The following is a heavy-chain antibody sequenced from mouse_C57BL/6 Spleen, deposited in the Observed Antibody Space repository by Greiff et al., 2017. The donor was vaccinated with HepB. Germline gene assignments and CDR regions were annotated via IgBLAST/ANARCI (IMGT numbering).Heavy chain of an antibody. D-gene: IGHD2-3*01. CDR2: IDPETGGT. J-gene: IGHJ1*03. CDR3: TRSGGLLPLYWYFDV. V-gene: IGHV1-15*01. Sequence: VKLQQSGAELVRPGASVTLSCKASGYTFTDYEMHWVKQTPVHGLEWIGAIDPETGGTAYNQKFKGKAILTADKSSSTAYMELRSLTSEDSAVYYCTRSGGLLPLYWYFDVWGTGTTVTVSS. CDR1: GYTFTDYE.